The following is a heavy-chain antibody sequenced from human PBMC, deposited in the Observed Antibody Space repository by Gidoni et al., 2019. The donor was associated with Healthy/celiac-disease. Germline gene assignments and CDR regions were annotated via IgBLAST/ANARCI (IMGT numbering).Heavy chain of an antibody. V-gene: IGHV4-34*01. Sequence: QAQLQQWGAGMLKHSETMYLTCAVYGGALSGYDRSWIRQPPGKGLEWIGEINHSGSTNYHPSLKSRVTISVDTSKNQFSLKLSSVTAADTAVYYCARGRKRGGYDFWSGPRGGFDYWGQGTLVTVSS. CDR3: ARGRKRGGYDFWSGPRGGFDY. J-gene: IGHJ4*02. CDR2: INHSGST. CDR1: GGALSGYD. D-gene: IGHD3-3*01.